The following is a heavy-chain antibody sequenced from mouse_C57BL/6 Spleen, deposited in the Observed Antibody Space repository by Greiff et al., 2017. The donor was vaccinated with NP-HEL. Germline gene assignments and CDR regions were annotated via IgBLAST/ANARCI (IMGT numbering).Heavy chain of an antibody. CDR1: GYTFTSYW. V-gene: IGHV1-69*01. Sequence: QVQLQQPGAELVMPGASVKLSCKASGYTFTSYWMHWVKQRPGQGLEWIGEIDPSDSYTNYNQKFKGKSTLTVDKSSSTAYMQLSSLTSEDSAVYYCARSGTTVEAMDYWGQGTSVTVSS. J-gene: IGHJ4*01. CDR3: ARSGTTVEAMDY. D-gene: IGHD1-1*01. CDR2: IDPSDSYT.